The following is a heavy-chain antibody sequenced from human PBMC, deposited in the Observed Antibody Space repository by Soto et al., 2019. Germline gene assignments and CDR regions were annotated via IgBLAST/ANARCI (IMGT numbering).Heavy chain of an antibody. D-gene: IGHD3-16*01. J-gene: IGHJ4*02. CDR2: ISGSGGST. Sequence: GGSLRLSCAASGFTFSSYAMSWVRQAPGKGLEWVSAISGSGGSTYYADSVKGRFTISRDNSKNTLYLQMNSLRAEDTAVYYCAKGADYGYVWVSYGYKVEGEDSGQGIPVTVAP. CDR1: GFTFSSYA. CDR3: AKGADYGYVWVSYGYKVEGED. V-gene: IGHV3-23*01.